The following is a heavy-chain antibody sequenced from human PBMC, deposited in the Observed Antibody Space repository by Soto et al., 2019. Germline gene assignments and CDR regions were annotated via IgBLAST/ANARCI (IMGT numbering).Heavy chain of an antibody. V-gene: IGHV1-3*01. CDR1: GYTFTSYA. Sequence: ASVKVSCKASGYTFTSYAMHWVRQAPGQRLEWMGWINAGNGNTKYSQKFQGRVTITRDTSASTAYMELSSLRSEDTAVYYCAREAAVAGTPGYWGQATLVPVSS. J-gene: IGHJ4*02. CDR2: INAGNGNT. CDR3: AREAAVAGTPGY. D-gene: IGHD6-19*01.